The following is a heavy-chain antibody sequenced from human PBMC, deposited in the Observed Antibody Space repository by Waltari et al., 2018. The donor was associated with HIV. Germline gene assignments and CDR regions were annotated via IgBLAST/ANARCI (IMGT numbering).Heavy chain of an antibody. D-gene: IGHD3-3*01. CDR1: GYTFTSYA. Sequence: QVQLVQSGAEVKKPGASVTVSCKASGYTFTSYAMHLVRQAPGQRLEWMGWINAGNGNTKYSQKFQGRVTITRDTSASTAYMELSSLRSEDTAVYYCASTRIFGGYLGYWGQGTLVTVSS. CDR2: INAGNGNT. J-gene: IGHJ4*02. V-gene: IGHV1-3*01. CDR3: ASTRIFGGYLGY.